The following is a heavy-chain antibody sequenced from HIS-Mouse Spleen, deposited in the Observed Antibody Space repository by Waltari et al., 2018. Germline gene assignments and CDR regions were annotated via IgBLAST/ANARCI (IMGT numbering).Heavy chain of an antibody. Sequence: QVQLVESGGGVVQPGSSLRLSCAASGSPFSRYGMPRVRQAPGKGLEWVAVISYDGSNKYYADSVNGRFTISRDNSKNTLYLQMNSLRAEEPAVYYCAKASSGWLDYWGQGTLVTVSS. CDR1: GSPFSRYG. J-gene: IGHJ4*02. V-gene: IGHV3-30*18. D-gene: IGHD6-19*01. CDR3: AKASSGWLDY. CDR2: ISYDGSNK.